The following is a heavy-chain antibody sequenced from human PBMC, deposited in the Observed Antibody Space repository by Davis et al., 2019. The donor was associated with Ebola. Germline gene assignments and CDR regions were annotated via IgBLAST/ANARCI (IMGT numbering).Heavy chain of an antibody. J-gene: IGHJ5*02. Sequence: MPGGSLRLSCTVSGGSISSSSYYWGWIRQPPGKGLEWIGEINHSGSTNYNPSLKSRVTISVDTSKNQFSLKLSSVTAADTAVYYCARVRYSSGWYHNWFDPWGQGTLVTVSS. V-gene: IGHV4-39*07. D-gene: IGHD6-19*01. CDR1: GGSISSSSYY. CDR2: INHSGST. CDR3: ARVRYSSGWYHNWFDP.